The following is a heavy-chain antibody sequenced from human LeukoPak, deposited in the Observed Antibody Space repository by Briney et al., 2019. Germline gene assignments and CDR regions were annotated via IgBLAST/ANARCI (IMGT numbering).Heavy chain of an antibody. V-gene: IGHV4-59*08. J-gene: IGHJ6*03. CDR1: GGSISSYY. D-gene: IGHD6-13*01. Sequence: SETLSLTCTVSGGSISSYYWSWIRQPPGKGLEWIGYIYYSGSTNYNHSLKSRVTTSVDTSTNQFSLKLSSVTAADTAVYYCARSLLIAAAGTARTVKFYMDVWGKGTTVIVSS. CDR2: IYYSGST. CDR3: ARSLLIAAAGTARTVKFYMDV.